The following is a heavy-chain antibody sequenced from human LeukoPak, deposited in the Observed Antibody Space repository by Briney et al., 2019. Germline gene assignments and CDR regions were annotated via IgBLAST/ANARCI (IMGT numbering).Heavy chain of an antibody. V-gene: IGHV3-21*01. D-gene: IGHD3-22*01. CDR1: GFTFSSYS. Sequence: GGSLRLSCAASGFTFSSYSMTWVRQAPGKGLEWVSSISSSSSYIYYADSVKGRFTISRDNAKNSLYLQMNSLRAEDTAVYYCASDVYYYDSSKNWFDPWGQGTLVTVSS. CDR3: ASDVYYYDSSKNWFDP. CDR2: ISSSSSYI. J-gene: IGHJ5*02.